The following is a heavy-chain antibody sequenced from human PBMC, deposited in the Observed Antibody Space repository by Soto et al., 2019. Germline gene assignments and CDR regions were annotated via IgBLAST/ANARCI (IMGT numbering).Heavy chain of an antibody. CDR1: GYSCTSYG. V-gene: IGHV5-51*01. J-gene: IGHJ6*02. D-gene: IGHD6-13*01. CDR2: IYPGDSDT. CDR3: ARHPQSIAADGRRGGYYYGMDV. Sequence: XESLKLYCQSSGYSCTSYGSGLVLQMPGKGLEWMGIIYPGDSDTRYSPSFQGQVTISADKSISTAYLQWSSLKASDTAMYYCARHPQSIAADGRRGGYYYGMDVWGQGTTVTVSS.